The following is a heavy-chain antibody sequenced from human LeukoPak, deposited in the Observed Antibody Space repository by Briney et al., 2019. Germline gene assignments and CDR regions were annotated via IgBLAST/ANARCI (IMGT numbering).Heavy chain of an antibody. V-gene: IGHV5-51*01. Sequence: GESLKISCKGSGYSFTSYWIGWVRQMPGKGLEWMGIIYPGDSDTRYSPSFQGQVTISADKSISTAYLQWSSLKASDTAMYYCARSASSNWNYRRCWFDPWGQGTLVTVSS. D-gene: IGHD1-7*01. CDR3: ARSASSNWNYRRCWFDP. J-gene: IGHJ5*02. CDR2: IYPGDSDT. CDR1: GYSFTSYW.